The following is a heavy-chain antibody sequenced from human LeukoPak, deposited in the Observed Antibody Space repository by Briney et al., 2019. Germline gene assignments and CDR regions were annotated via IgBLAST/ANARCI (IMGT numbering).Heavy chain of an antibody. V-gene: IGHV3-23*01. CDR2: VRPNGESK. J-gene: IGHJ4*02. D-gene: IGHD4-17*01. CDR3: ARDRSTVTLFEY. CDR1: GFTFRVYS. Sequence: AVALRLSCASSGFTFRVYSMSGLRHVPGKGLEWVSAVRPNGESKFYADAAKRRLIISSDTSKNTLYLQMKSLRAEDTAVYYCARDRSTVTLFEYWGQGTLVSVSS.